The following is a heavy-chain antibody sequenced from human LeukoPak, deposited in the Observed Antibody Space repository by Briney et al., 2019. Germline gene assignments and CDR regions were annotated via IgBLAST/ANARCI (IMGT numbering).Heavy chain of an antibody. V-gene: IGHV3-15*07. J-gene: IGHJ4*02. CDR1: GFTFTSYS. Sequence: PGGSLRLSCAASGFTFTSYSMNWVRQAPGKGLEWVGRVKNRGDGYTKDYAAPVKGRFTISRDDSKRTIYLQMNSLKTEDTAVYFCTTEYYGGFEYWGQGTLVTVSS. D-gene: IGHD3-16*01. CDR2: VKNRGDGYTK. CDR3: TTEYYGGFEY.